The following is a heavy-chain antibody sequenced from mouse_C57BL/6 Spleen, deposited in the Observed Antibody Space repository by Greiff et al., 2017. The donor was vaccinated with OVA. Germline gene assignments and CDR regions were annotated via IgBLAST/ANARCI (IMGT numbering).Heavy chain of an antibody. CDR1: GYTFTDYY. CDR2: INPYNGGT. D-gene: IGHD2-2*01. CDR3: ARSETMVTTDYAMDY. J-gene: IGHJ4*01. Sequence: VQLKESGPVLVKPGASVKMSCKASGYTFTDYYMNWVKQSHGKSLEWIGVINPYNGGTSYNQKFKGKATLTVDKSSSTAYMELNSLTSEDSAVYYCARSETMVTTDYAMDYWGQGTSVTVSS. V-gene: IGHV1-19*01.